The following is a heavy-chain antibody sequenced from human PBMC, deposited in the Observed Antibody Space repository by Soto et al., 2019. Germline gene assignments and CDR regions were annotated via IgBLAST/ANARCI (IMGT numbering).Heavy chain of an antibody. CDR2: IYYSGST. J-gene: IGHJ6*04. CDR1: GGSVSSGSYY. D-gene: IGHD6-13*01. Sequence: SETLSLTCTVSGGSVSSGSYYWSWIRQPPGKGLEWIGYIYYSGSTNYNPSLKSRVTISVDTSKNQFSLKLSSVTAADTAVYYCARDAQYSSSWSSYYYCGIDVWGKGTTVTVSS. V-gene: IGHV4-61*01. CDR3: ARDAQYSSSWSSYYYCGIDV.